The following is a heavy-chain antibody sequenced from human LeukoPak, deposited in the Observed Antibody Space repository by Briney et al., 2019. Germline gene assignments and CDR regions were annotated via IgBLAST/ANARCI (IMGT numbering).Heavy chain of an antibody. D-gene: IGHD4-17*01. Sequence: SGPTLVKPTQTLTLTCTFSGFSLSTRGVGVDWIRQPPGKALEWLALIYWNDDKRYSPSLKSRLTITKDTSKNQVVLTMTNMDPVDTATYYCAHSGTVTTPHDAFDIWGQGTMVTVSS. CDR2: IYWNDDK. CDR3: AHSGTVTTPHDAFDI. CDR1: GFSLSTRGVG. J-gene: IGHJ3*02. V-gene: IGHV2-5*01.